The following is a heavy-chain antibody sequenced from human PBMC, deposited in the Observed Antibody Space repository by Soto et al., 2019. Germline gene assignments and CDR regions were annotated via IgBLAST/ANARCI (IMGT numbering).Heavy chain of an antibody. Sequence: GGSLRLSCAASGFTFSGYAMSWVRQAPGKGLEWVSAISGSGGSTYYADSVKGRFTISRDNSKNTRYLQMNSLRAEDTAVYYCAKLYSSGWYYFDYWAQGTLVTVSS. CDR2: ISGSGGST. CDR1: GFTFSGYA. D-gene: IGHD6-19*01. CDR3: AKLYSSGWYYFDY. J-gene: IGHJ4*02. V-gene: IGHV3-23*01.